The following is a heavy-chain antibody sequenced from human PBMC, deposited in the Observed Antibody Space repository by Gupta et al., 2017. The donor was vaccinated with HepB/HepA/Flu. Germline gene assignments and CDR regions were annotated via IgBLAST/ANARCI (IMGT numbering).Heavy chain of an antibody. CDR3: ARDRKGYSYGYGIDY. Sequence: QVQLVQSGAEVKKPGASVKVSCKASGYTFTSYFMHWVRQAPGQGLEWMGIINPSGGRTTYAPKFQGRVTMTRDTSTGTVYMELSSLRSEDTAMYYCARDRKGYSYGYGIDYWGQGTLVTVSS. D-gene: IGHD5-18*01. CDR2: INPSGGRT. V-gene: IGHV1-46*01. J-gene: IGHJ4*02. CDR1: GYTFTSYF.